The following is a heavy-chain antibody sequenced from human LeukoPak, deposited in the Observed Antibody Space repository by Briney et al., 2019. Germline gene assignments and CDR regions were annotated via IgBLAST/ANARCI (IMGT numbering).Heavy chain of an antibody. V-gene: IGHV4-38-2*01. CDR2: IYHSGST. Sequence: SETLSLTCAVSGYSISSGYYWGWIRQPPGKGLEWIGSIYHSGSTYYNPSLKSRVTISVDTSKNQFSLKLSSVTAADTAVYNCARAKLRQAFDYWGQGTLVTVSS. J-gene: IGHJ4*02. CDR3: ARAKLRQAFDY. CDR1: GYSISSGYY. D-gene: IGHD5-12*01.